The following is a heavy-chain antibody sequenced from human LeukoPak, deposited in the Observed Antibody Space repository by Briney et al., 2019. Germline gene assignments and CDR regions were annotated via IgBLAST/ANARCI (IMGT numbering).Heavy chain of an antibody. J-gene: IGHJ5*02. V-gene: IGHV3-23*01. Sequence: GGSLRLSCAASGFTFSSYAMSWVRQTPGKGLEWVSAISGSGGSTYYADSVKGRFTISRDNSKNTLYLQMNSLRAEDTAVYYCAKAPLSGYPLNWFDPWGQGTLVSVSS. CDR1: GFTFSSYA. D-gene: IGHD3-3*01. CDR3: AKAPLSGYPLNWFDP. CDR2: ISGSGGST.